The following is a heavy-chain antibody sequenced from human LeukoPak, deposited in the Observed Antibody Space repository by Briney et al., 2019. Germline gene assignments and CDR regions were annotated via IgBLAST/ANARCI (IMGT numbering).Heavy chain of an antibody. CDR2: ISGSGGST. CDR3: AKDRGGYNSAGTNDY. Sequence: GGSLRLSCAASGFTFSSYAMSWVRQAPGKGLEGVAAISGSGGSTYYADSVKGRFTISRDNSKNTLSLQMNSLRAEDTAVYYCAKDRGGYNSAGTNDYWGQGPLVTVSS. J-gene: IGHJ4*02. D-gene: IGHD5-24*01. V-gene: IGHV3-23*01. CDR1: GFTFSSYA.